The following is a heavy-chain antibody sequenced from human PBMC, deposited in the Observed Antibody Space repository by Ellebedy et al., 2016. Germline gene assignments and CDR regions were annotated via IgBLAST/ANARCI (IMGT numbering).Heavy chain of an antibody. Sequence: ASVKVSCKVSGYTLTDLSMHWVRRAPGKGLEWMGGFDPEDGEIIYAQKFQGRVTMTEDTSTDTAYMELSSLRSEDTAVYYCATDTYSGSYGGDAFDIWGQGTMVTVSS. CDR2: FDPEDGEI. D-gene: IGHD1-26*01. V-gene: IGHV1-24*01. CDR3: ATDTYSGSYGGDAFDI. CDR1: GYTLTDLS. J-gene: IGHJ3*02.